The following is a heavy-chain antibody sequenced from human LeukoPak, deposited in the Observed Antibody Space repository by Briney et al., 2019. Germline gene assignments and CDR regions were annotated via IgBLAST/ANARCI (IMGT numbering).Heavy chain of an antibody. D-gene: IGHD3-10*01. J-gene: IGHJ3*02. Sequence: GGSLKLSCAASGFTFSGSAMHWVRQASGKGLEWVGRIRSKANSYATAYAASVKGRFTISRDNAKNSLYLQMNSLRAEDTALYYCAKKGYYYGSGSYYGAFDIWGQGTMVTVSS. CDR2: IRSKANSYAT. CDR3: AKKGYYYGSGSYYGAFDI. V-gene: IGHV3-73*01. CDR1: GFTFSGSA.